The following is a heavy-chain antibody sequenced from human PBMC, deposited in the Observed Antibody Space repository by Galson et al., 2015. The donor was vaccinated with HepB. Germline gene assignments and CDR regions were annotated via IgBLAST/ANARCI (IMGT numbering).Heavy chain of an antibody. J-gene: IGHJ4*02. CDR1: GFTFSSYA. CDR2: IPYDGSYK. D-gene: IGHD6-19*01. Sequence: SLRLSCAASGFTFSSYAMHWVRQAPGKGLQWVAIIPYDGSYKYYADSVKGRFTISRDNSKSTLYLQMSSLRAEDTAVYYCAREGMAGTLDYWGQGTLTTVSS. CDR3: AREGMAGTLDY. V-gene: IGHV3-30-3*01.